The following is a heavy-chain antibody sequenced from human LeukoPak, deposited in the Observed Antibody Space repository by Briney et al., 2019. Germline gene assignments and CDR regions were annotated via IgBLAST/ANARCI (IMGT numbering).Heavy chain of an antibody. D-gene: IGHD3/OR15-3a*01. CDR1: GYTFTSYD. J-gene: IGHJ4*02. Sequence: ASVKVSCKASGYTFTSYDINWVRQATGQGLEWMGWMNPNSGNTGYAQKFQGRVTMTRNTSISTAYMELSSLRAEDTAVYYCAREETWTNPFDYWGQGTPVTVSS. CDR3: AREETWTNPFDY. CDR2: MNPNSGNT. V-gene: IGHV1-8*01.